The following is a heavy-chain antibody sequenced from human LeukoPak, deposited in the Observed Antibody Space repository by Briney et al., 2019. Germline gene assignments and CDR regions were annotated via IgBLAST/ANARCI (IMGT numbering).Heavy chain of an antibody. J-gene: IGHJ4*02. V-gene: IGHV3-23*01. D-gene: IGHD6-13*01. Sequence: GGSLRLSCAASGFTFSSYAMSWVRQAPGKGLEWVSAISGSGDSTYYGDSVKGRFTIPRDNSKNTLYLQMNSLRAEDTAVYYCAKTRPLDSSSWSHGDYWGQGTLVTVSS. CDR1: GFTFSSYA. CDR3: AKTRPLDSSSWSHGDY. CDR2: ISGSGDST.